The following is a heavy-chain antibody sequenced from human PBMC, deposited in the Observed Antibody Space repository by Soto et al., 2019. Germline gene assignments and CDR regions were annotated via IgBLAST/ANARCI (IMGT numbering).Heavy chain of an antibody. CDR2: IYYSGST. CDR1: GGSISSSSYY. Sequence: QLQLQESGPGLVKPSETLSLTCTVSGGSISSSSYYWGWIRQPPGQGLVWIGSIYYSGSTYYTPSLQSRVTISVDTSKNQFSLKLPSVTAADTAVYYCASQVLLKQWLVQDVGYWGQGTLVTVSS. D-gene: IGHD6-19*01. J-gene: IGHJ4*02. CDR3: ASQVLLKQWLVQDVGY. V-gene: IGHV4-39*01.